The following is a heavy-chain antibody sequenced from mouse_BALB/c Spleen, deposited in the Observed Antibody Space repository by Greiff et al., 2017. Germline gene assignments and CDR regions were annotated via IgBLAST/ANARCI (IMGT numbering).Heavy chain of an antibody. CDR1: GFNIKDYY. CDR2: IDPENGDT. J-gene: IGHJ2*01. D-gene: IGHD2-1*01. Sequence: EVQLQQSGAELVRSGASVKLSCTASGFNIKDYYMHWVKQRPEQGLEWIGWIDPENGDTEYAPKFQGKATMTADTSSNTAYLQLSSLTSEDTAVYYCHAWGGNYFPFDYWGQGTTLTVSS. CDR3: HAWGGNYFPFDY. V-gene: IGHV14-4*02.